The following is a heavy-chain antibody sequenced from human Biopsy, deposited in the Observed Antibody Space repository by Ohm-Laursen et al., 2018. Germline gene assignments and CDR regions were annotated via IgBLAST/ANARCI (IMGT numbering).Heavy chain of an antibody. CDR2: ISTYNGNT. D-gene: IGHD2-2*01. CDR3: ARGGTLVVVPTAVLHSFDI. J-gene: IGHJ3*02. Sequence: ASVKVSCKASGYTFSSYGINWVRQAPGQGLEWLGWISTYNGNTNYAQNLQGRVTMTTDTSTSTAYMELRSQRSDDTAVYYCARGGTLVVVPTAVLHSFDIWGQGTVVTVSS. V-gene: IGHV1-18*01. CDR1: GYTFSSYG.